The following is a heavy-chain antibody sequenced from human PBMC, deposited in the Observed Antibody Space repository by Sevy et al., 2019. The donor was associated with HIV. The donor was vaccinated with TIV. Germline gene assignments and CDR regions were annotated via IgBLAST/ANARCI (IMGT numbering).Heavy chain of an antibody. Sequence: ASVKVSCKASGYTFTDYYIHWVRQAPGQGLEWMGWINPKSGGTNYAQKFHGRVTMTRDTSISTAYMELSRLRSDDTAVYYCARVVEPAGIDPYYHGVDVWGPGATVTVSS. D-gene: IGHD2-2*02. J-gene: IGHJ6*02. CDR1: GYTFTDYY. V-gene: IGHV1-2*02. CDR2: INPKSGGT. CDR3: ARVVEPAGIDPYYHGVDV.